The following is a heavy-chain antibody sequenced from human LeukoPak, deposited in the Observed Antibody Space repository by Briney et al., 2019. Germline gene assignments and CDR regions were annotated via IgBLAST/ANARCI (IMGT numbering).Heavy chain of an antibody. CDR3: ARSPGYDFWSGYPSGDAFDI. V-gene: IGHV4-31*03. D-gene: IGHD3-3*01. CDR1: GGSISSGGYY. Sequence: PSGTLSLTCTVSGGSISSGGYYWSWIRQHPGKGLEWIGYIYYSGSTYYNPSLKSRVTISVDTSKNQFSLKLSSVTAADTAVYYCARSPGYDFWSGYPSGDAFDIWGQGTMVTVSS. J-gene: IGHJ3*02. CDR2: IYYSGST.